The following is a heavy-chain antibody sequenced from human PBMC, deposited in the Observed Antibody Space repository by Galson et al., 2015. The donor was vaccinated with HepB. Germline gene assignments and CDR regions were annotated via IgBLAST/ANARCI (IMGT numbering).Heavy chain of an antibody. CDR1: GFTFSSYA. V-gene: IGHV3-30*04. CDR2: ISYDGSNK. CDR3: ARLPYFDY. Sequence: SLRLSCAVSGFTFSSYAMHWVRQAPGKGLEWVAVISYDGSNKYYADSVKGRFTISRDNSKNTLYLQMNSLRAEDTAVYYCARLPYFDYWGQGTLVTVSS. J-gene: IGHJ4*02.